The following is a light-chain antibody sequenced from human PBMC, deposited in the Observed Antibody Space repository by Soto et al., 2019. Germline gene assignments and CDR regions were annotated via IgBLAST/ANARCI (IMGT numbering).Light chain of an antibody. Sequence: DSLLTKFPGTFSLYQRDRAPLSCRASQSVGSNYLAWYQQRPGQPPNLLIFGASHRAPDIPSRFSGSGYGTDFTLTITTLQPEDVGIYYCQQCHATPLTFGQGTRLEVK. CDR2: GAS. CDR1: QSVGSNY. V-gene: IGKV3-20*01. J-gene: IGKJ5*01. CDR3: QQCHATPLT.